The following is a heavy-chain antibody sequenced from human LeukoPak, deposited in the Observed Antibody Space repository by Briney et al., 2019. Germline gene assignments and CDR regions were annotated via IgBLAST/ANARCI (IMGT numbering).Heavy chain of an antibody. CDR1: GFTLSSYW. CDR2: INSDGRRT. J-gene: IGHJ4*02. V-gene: IGHV3-74*01. D-gene: IGHD5-12*01. Sequence: GGSLRLSCAASGFTLSSYWIHWVRQAPGKGLVWVSRINSDGRRTTYADSVKGRFTISRDNAKNTLYLQMNSLRAEDTAVYYCASSYRGGDYWGQGTLVTVSS. CDR3: ASSYRGGDY.